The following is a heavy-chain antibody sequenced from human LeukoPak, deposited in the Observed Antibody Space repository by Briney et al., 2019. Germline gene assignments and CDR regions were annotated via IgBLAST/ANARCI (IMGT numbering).Heavy chain of an antibody. Sequence: PSETLSLTCAVYGGSFSGYYWNWIRQPPGKGLEWIGEINHSGSTNYNPSLKSRVTIAVDTSKNQFSLKLSSVTAADTAVYYCARDVGGYSYGYSFDYWGQGTLVTVSS. CDR1: GGSFSGYY. J-gene: IGHJ4*02. V-gene: IGHV4-34*01. CDR3: ARDVGGYSYGYSFDY. CDR2: INHSGST. D-gene: IGHD5-18*01.